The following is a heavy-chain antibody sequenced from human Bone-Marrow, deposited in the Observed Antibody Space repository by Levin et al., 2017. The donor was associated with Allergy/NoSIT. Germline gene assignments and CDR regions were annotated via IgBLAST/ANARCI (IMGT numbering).Heavy chain of an antibody. CDR2: INPKTGDT. D-gene: IGHD6-19*01. J-gene: IGHJ4*01. CDR3: ARGTSGWIPGY. V-gene: IGHV1-2*06. CDR1: GYTFNDYY. Sequence: ASVKVSCKASGYTFNDYYIHWVRQAPGQGLEWMGRINPKTGDTNYPLRLEGRVTMTRDTSIHTAYMEPSRLRSDDTAVYFCARGTSGWIPGYWGHGTLVTVSS.